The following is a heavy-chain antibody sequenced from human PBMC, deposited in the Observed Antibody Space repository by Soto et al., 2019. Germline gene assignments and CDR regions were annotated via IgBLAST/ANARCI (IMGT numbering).Heavy chain of an antibody. J-gene: IGHJ4*02. D-gene: IGHD3-10*01. Sequence: GGSLRLSCAASGFTFSSYGMHWVRQAPGKGLEWVAVISYDGSNKYYADSVKGRFTISRDNSKNTLYLQMNSLRAEDTAVYYCAKVLYGDGRFGESGGPDYWGQGTLVTVSS. CDR2: ISYDGSNK. V-gene: IGHV3-30*18. CDR1: GFTFSSYG. CDR3: AKVLYGDGRFGESGGPDY.